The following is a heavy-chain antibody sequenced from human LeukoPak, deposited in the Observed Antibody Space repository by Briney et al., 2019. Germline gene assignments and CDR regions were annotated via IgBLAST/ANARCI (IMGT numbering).Heavy chain of an antibody. Sequence: PSETLSLTCAVYGGSFSGYYWSWIRQPPGKGLEWIGEINHSGSTNYNPSLKSRVTISVDTSKNQFSLKLSSVTAADTAVYYCARAQVGDGYNYGYWGQGTLVTVSS. CDR2: INHSGST. D-gene: IGHD5-24*01. CDR3: ARAQVGDGYNYGY. J-gene: IGHJ4*02. V-gene: IGHV4-34*01. CDR1: GGSFSGYY.